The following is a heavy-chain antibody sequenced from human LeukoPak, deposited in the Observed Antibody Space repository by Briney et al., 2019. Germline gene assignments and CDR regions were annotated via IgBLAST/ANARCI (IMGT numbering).Heavy chain of an antibody. V-gene: IGHV3-21*01. CDR1: GFIFTNYS. CDR3: ARDRHPYYDYLWGSYRPSYFDD. CDR2: ISSSSSYI. D-gene: IGHD3-16*02. J-gene: IGHJ4*02. Sequence: PGGSLRLSCAASGFIFTNYSMDWVRPAPGKGLEWVSSISSSSSYIYYEDSVKGRFTISRDNTKNSLYLQMNILRAEDTAVYYCARDRHPYYDYLWGSYRPSYFDDWGQGTLVTVSS.